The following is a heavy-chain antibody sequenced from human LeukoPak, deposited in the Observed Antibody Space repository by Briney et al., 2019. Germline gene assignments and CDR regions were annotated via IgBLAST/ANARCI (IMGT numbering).Heavy chain of an antibody. V-gene: IGHV4-59*12. CDR2: IYYSGST. J-gene: IGHJ4*02. CDR1: GLPLSSYY. Sequence: SETLSLTRTVSGLPLSSYYWSWMGQPPAKGREGIGYIYYSGSTNYNPSLKSRVTISVDTSKNQFSLKLSSVTAADTAVYYCARWFGELLSLDYWGQGTLVTVSS. D-gene: IGHD3-10*01. CDR3: ARWFGELLSLDY.